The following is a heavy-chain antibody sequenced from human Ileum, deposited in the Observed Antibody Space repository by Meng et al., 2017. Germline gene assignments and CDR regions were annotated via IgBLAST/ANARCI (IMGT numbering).Heavy chain of an antibody. CDR1: GDSISSGGYY. J-gene: IGHJ4*02. Sequence: VQLEASGPGLVNPSQTLSLTCTVSGDSISSGGYYWTWIRQHPGKGLEWIGYIYSSGGTYYTPSLKSLVTISLDTSKNQFSLRLSSVTAADTAVYYCARIGFCSGRSCYGFFDYWGQGTLVTVSS. CDR2: IYSSGGT. CDR3: ARIGFCSGRSCYGFFDY. V-gene: IGHV4-31*01. D-gene: IGHD2-15*01.